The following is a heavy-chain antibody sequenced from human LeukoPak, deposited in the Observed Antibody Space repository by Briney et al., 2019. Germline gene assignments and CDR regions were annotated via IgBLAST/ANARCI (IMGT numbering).Heavy chain of an antibody. J-gene: IGHJ4*02. CDR3: ARAFDGDGYNWDNFDY. CDR1: GFTFSSYW. V-gene: IGHV3-7*01. CDR2: IKQDGSEK. D-gene: IGHD5-24*01. Sequence: SGGSLRLSCAASGFTFSSYWMSWVRQAPGKGLEWVANIKQDGSEKYYVDSVKGRFTISRDNAKNSLYLQMNSLRAEDTAVYYCARAFDGDGYNWDNFDYWGQRTLVTVSS.